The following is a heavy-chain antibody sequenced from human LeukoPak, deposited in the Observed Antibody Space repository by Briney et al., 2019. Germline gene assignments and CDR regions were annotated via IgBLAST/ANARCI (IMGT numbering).Heavy chain of an antibody. D-gene: IGHD1-14*01. CDR2: IVVGSGNT. CDR1: GFTFTSSA. J-gene: IGHJ4*02. V-gene: IGHV1-58*01. Sequence: SVKVSFKASGFTFTSSAVQWVRQARGRRLEWIGWIVVGSGNTNYAQMFQGGVTITRDMSTSTAYMELSSLRSEDTAVYYCAAPSRMQLDYWGQGTLVTVSS. CDR3: AAPSRMQLDY.